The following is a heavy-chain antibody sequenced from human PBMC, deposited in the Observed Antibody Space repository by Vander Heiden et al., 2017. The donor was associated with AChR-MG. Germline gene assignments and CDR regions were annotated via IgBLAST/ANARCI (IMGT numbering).Heavy chain of an antibody. Sequence: QVQVVESGGGVVQPGRSLRLSCGVSGFTFSSYGMHWVRQAPGKGLGWVAFITYDGTTQHYGDSVRGRFTISRDNSKRTLYLQVNSLRAEDTALYYCFVPQLVATIRNGVDVWGQGTTVTVSS. CDR1: GFTFSSYG. V-gene: IGHV3-30*03. J-gene: IGHJ6*02. CDR3: FVPQLVATIRNGVDV. CDR2: ITYDGTTQ. D-gene: IGHD5-12*01.